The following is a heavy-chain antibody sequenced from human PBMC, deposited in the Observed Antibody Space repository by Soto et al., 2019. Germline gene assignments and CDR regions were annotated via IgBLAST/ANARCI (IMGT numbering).Heavy chain of an antibody. Sequence: GGSLRLSCAASGFPFINYAMRWVRQAPGKGLEWVSAISGSGGRTYYGDSVKGRFTISRDNSKDTLYLHMNRLTAEDTAVYFCAKEGVRDSSISLYFFDQWGQGTLVTVSS. CDR2: ISGSGGRT. J-gene: IGHJ4*02. CDR1: GFPFINYA. V-gene: IGHV3-23*01. D-gene: IGHD3-10*01. CDR3: AKEGVRDSSISLYFFDQ.